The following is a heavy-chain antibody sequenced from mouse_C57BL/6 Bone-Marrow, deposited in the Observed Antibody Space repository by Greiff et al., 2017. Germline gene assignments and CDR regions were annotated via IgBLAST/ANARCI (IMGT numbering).Heavy chain of an antibody. D-gene: IGHD3-2*02. CDR1: GYTFTSYW. CDR2: IHPSDSDT. CDR3: AIKEGQLRLAY. V-gene: IGHV1-74*01. J-gene: IGHJ3*01. Sequence: QVQLKQPGAELVKPGASVKVSCKASGYTFTSYWMHWVKQRPGQGLEWIGRIHPSDSDTNYNQKFKGKATLTVDKSSSTAYMQLSSLTSEDSAVYYCAIKEGQLRLAYWGQGTLVTVSA.